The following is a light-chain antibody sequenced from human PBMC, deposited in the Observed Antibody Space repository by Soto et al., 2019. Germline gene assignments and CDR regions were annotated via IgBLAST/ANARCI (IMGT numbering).Light chain of an antibody. CDR3: SSYTSSSTLYV. J-gene: IGLJ1*01. V-gene: IGLV2-14*03. Sequence: ALTQPASVSGSPGQSITISCTGTSSDVGGYNYVSLYQHHPGKAPKLMIYDVSNRPSGVSNRFSGSKSGNTASLTISGLQAEDEADYYCSSYTSSSTLYVFGTGTKVTVL. CDR2: DVS. CDR1: SSDVGGYNY.